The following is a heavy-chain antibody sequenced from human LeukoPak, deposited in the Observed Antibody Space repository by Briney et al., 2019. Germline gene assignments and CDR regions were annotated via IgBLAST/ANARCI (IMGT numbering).Heavy chain of an antibody. CDR1: GFTFDDYG. J-gene: IGHJ4*02. CDR2: INWNGGST. D-gene: IGHD2-2*01. CDR3: ASEGLYCSSTSCSLYFDY. V-gene: IGHV3-20*04. Sequence: GGSLRLSCAASGFTFDDYGMSWVRQAPGKGLEWVSGINWNGGSTVYADSVKGRFTISRDNAKNSLYLQMNSLRAEDTALYYCASEGLYCSSTSCSLYFDYWGQGTLVTVSS.